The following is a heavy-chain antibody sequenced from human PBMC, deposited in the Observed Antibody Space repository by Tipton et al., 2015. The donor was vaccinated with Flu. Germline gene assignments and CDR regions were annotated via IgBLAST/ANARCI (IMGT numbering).Heavy chain of an antibody. D-gene: IGHD3-16*01. CDR3: ARAGAMITFGGDIYDY. Sequence: QSGAEVKKPGASVKVSCKASGYTFTSYGISWVRQAPGQGLEWMGWISAYNGNTNYAQKLQGRVTMTTDTSTSTAYMELRSLRADETAVYYCARAGAMITFGGDIYDYWGQGTLVTVSS. J-gene: IGHJ4*02. CDR1: GYTFTSYG. CDR2: ISAYNGNT. V-gene: IGHV1-18*01.